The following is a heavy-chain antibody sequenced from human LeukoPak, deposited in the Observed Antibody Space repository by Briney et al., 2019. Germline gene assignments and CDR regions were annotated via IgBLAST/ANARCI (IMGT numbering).Heavy chain of an antibody. CDR2: ISDSGGST. Sequence: GGSLRLSCAVSGLTLSNYGMSWVRQAPGKGLEWVAGISDSGGSTNYADSVKGRFTISRDNPKNTLYLQMNSLRAEDTAVYFCAKRGIVIRAVIIVGFHKEAYYFDYWGQGALVTVSS. J-gene: IGHJ4*02. CDR3: AKRGIVIRAVIIVGFHKEAYYFDY. CDR1: GLTLSNYG. D-gene: IGHD3-10*01. V-gene: IGHV3-23*01.